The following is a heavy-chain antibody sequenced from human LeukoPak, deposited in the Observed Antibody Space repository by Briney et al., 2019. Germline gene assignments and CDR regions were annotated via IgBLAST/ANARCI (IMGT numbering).Heavy chain of an antibody. CDR1: GYTFTSYG. J-gene: IGHJ3*02. D-gene: IGHD4-23*01. CDR3: ASTTTVVTPCAFDI. Sequence: ASVKVSCKASGYTFTSYGISWVRQAPGQGLEWMGWISAYNGNTNYAQKLQGRVTMTTDTSTSTAYMELRSLRSDDTAVYYCASTTTVVTPCAFDIWGQGTMVTVSS. V-gene: IGHV1-18*01. CDR2: ISAYNGNT.